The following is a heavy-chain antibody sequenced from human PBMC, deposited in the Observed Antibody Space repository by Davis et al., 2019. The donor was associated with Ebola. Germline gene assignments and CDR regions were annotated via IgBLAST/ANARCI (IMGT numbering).Heavy chain of an antibody. D-gene: IGHD6-19*01. CDR3: AKAPSGWYEFDY. V-gene: IGHV3-23*01. J-gene: IGHJ4*02. Sequence: PGGSLRLSCAASGFTFSSYAMSWVRQAPGKGLEWVSAISGSGGSTYYADSVKGRFTISRDNAKNSLYLQMNSLRAEDTALYYCAKAPSGWYEFDYWGQGTLVTVSS. CDR2: ISGSGGST. CDR1: GFTFSSYA.